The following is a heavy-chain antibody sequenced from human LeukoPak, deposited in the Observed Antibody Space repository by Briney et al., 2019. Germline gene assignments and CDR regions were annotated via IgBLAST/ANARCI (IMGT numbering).Heavy chain of an antibody. CDR2: INPNSGGT. CDR1: GYTFTGYY. D-gene: IGHD2-2*01. V-gene: IGHV1-2*02. Sequence: ASVKVSCKASGYTFTGYYMHWVRQAPGQGLEWMGWINPNSGGTNYAQKFQGRVTMTRDTSISTAYMELSRLRSDDTAVYYYARGKVVVVPASWFDPWGQGTLVTVSS. CDR3: ARGKVVVVPASWFDP. J-gene: IGHJ5*02.